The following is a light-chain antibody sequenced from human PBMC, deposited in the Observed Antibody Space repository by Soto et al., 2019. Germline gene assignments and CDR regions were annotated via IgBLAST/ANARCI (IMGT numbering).Light chain of an antibody. CDR3: GSWDSSLSAYV. CDR1: SSNIGGNS. J-gene: IGLJ1*01. V-gene: IGLV1-51*01. Sequence: QAVLTPPPSVAAAPGQKVTISCSGSSSNIGGNSVSWYQQLPGTAPKLLIYDDNKRPSGIPDRFAVSKSGTSATLGITGFQTGDEADYYCGSWDSSLSAYVFGTG. CDR2: DDN.